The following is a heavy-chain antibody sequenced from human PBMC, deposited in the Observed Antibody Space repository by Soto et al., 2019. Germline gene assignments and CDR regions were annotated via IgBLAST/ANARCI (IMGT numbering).Heavy chain of an antibody. CDR3: AREGGSLNWFDP. D-gene: IGHD1-26*01. Sequence: SETLSLTCTFSGCSISSGDYYLSWIRQPPGKGLEWIGYIYYSGSTYYNPSLKSRVTISRDNAKNSLYLQMNSLRDEDTAVYYCAREGGSLNWFDPWGQGTLVTVSS. J-gene: IGHJ5*02. CDR2: IYYSGST. CDR1: GCSISSGDYY. V-gene: IGHV4-30-4*01.